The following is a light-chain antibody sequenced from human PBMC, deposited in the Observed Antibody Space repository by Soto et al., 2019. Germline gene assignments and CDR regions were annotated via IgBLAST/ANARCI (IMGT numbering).Light chain of an antibody. CDR2: DVH. J-gene: IGLJ2*01. V-gene: IGLV2-11*01. CDR1: SSNVGGYDL. CDR3: CSYAGNSRA. Sequence: QSVLTQPRSVSGSPGQSVTISCTGTSSNVGGYDLVSWYQQHPGKAPKLIIFDVHKRPSGVPDRSSGSKFGNTASLTISGLQAEDEAHYHCCSYAGNSRAFGGGTKLTVL.